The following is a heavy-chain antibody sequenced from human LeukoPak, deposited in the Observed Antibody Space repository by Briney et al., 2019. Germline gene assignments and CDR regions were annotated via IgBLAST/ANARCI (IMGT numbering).Heavy chain of an antibody. D-gene: IGHD3-9*01. Sequence: GASVKVSCKASGYTFTSYSITWVRRAPGQGLEWMGWISPYNGNTNYAQKLQVRVTMTTDTSTSTAYMELRSLRSDDTAVYYCAKTVFTNYNILTGYFDYWGQGTLVTVSS. CDR2: ISPYNGNT. J-gene: IGHJ4*02. CDR3: AKTVFTNYNILTGYFDY. V-gene: IGHV1-18*01. CDR1: GYTFTSYS.